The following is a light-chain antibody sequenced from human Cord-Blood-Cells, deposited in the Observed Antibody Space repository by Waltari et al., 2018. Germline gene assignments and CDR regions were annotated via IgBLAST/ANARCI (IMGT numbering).Light chain of an antibody. V-gene: IGKV3D-7*01. Sequence: EIVMTQSPATLSLSPGERATLSCRASQSFSSSYLSWYQQKPGQAPRLLIYGASTRATGIPARFSGSGSGTDFTLTISSLQPEDFAVYYCQQDYNLPLTFGGGTKVEIK. CDR1: QSFSSSY. J-gene: IGKJ4*01. CDR3: QQDYNLPLT. CDR2: GAS.